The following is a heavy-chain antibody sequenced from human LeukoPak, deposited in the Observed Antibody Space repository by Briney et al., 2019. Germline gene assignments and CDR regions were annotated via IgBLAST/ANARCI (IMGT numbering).Heavy chain of an antibody. J-gene: IGHJ5*02. CDR3: AREKVLGSRHSSNWFDP. D-gene: IGHD2-2*01. Sequence: GGSLRLSFAASGFTVSSNYMNWVRQAPGKGLEWVSVMYSDGTTKYADSVKGRFTISRDNSKNIVDLQMNSLRAEDTAVYYCAREKVLGSRHSSNWFDPWGQGTLVTVSS. CDR2: MYSDGTT. V-gene: IGHV3-53*01. CDR1: GFTVSSNY.